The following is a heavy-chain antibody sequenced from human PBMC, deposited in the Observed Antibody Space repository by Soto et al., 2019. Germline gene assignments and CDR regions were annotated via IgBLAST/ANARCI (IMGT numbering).Heavy chain of an antibody. CDR1: GGTFSSYA. CDR3: AVLSIAVAEWFDP. J-gene: IGHJ5*02. V-gene: IGHV1-69*05. D-gene: IGHD6-19*01. Sequence: ASVKVSCKASGGTFSSYAISWVRQAPGQGLEWMGGIIPIFGTANYAQKFQGRVTMTTDTSTSTAYMELRSLRSDDTAVYYCAVLSIAVAEWFDPWGQGTLVTVSS. CDR2: IIPIFGTA.